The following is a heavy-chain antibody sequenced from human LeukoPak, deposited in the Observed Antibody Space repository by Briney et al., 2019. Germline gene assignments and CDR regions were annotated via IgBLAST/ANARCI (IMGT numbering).Heavy chain of an antibody. CDR2: VSYSGST. CDR3: ARTAAWGAFDI. J-gene: IGHJ3*02. CDR1: GGSINGYL. Sequence: SETLSLTCSVSGGSINGYLWSWIRQPPGKGLEWIGHVSYSGSTKYNPSLKSRVTIAVDTSKNQFSLKLSSVTAADTAVYYCARTAAWGAFDIWGQGTMVTVSS. D-gene: IGHD6-25*01. V-gene: IGHV4-59*08.